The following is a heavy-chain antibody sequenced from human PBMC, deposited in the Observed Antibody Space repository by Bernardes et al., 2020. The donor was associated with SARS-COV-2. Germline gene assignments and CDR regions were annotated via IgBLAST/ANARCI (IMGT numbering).Heavy chain of an antibody. Sequence: GGSLRLSCAASGFTFSSYAMHWVRQAPGKGLEWVAVISYDGSNKYYADSVKGRFTISRDNSKNTLYLQMNSLRAEDTAVYYCAISLLWFNIDYWGQGTLVTVSS. V-gene: IGHV3-30-3*01. CDR2: ISYDGSNK. J-gene: IGHJ4*02. CDR3: AISLLWFNIDY. CDR1: GFTFSSYA. D-gene: IGHD3-10*01.